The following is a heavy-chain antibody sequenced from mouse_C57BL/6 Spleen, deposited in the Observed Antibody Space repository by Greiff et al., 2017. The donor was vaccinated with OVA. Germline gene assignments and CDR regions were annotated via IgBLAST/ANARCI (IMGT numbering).Heavy chain of an antibody. D-gene: IGHD1-1*01. CDR1: GYSFTGYF. V-gene: IGHV1-20*01. CDR2: INPYNGDT. Sequence: EVKLQESGPELVKPGDSVKISCKASGYSFTGYFMNWVMQSHGKSLEWIGRINPYNGDTFYNQKFKGKATLTVDKSSSTAHMELRSLTSEDSAVYYCARPDYGSSSTWFAYWGQGTLVTVSA. J-gene: IGHJ3*01. CDR3: ARPDYGSSSTWFAY.